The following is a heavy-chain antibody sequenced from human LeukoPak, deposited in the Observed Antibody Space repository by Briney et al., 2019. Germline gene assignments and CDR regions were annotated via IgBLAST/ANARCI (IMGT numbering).Heavy chain of an antibody. CDR1: GGSISGSSYY. J-gene: IGHJ4*02. Sequence: SETLSLTCTVSGGSISGSSYYWGWIRQPPGKGLEWIGSIYYSGSTYYNPSLKSRVTISVDTSKNQFSLKLSSVTAADTAVYYCARDMSGYDGPVGYWGQGTLVTVSS. CDR2: IYYSGST. D-gene: IGHD5-12*01. V-gene: IGHV4-39*07. CDR3: ARDMSGYDGPVGY.